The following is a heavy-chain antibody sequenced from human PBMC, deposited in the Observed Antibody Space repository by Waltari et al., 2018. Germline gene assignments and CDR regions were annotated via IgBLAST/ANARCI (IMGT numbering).Heavy chain of an antibody. CDR3: ARDYPYSNYVDY. Sequence: EVQLVESGGGLVKPGGSLRLSCAASGFTFSSYSMNWVRQAPGKGLECVSSISSISSYIYYADSVKGRFTISRDNAKNSLYLQMNSLRAEDTAVYYCARDYPYSNYVDYWGQGTLVTVSS. CDR2: ISSISSYI. V-gene: IGHV3-21*01. J-gene: IGHJ4*02. CDR1: GFTFSSYS. D-gene: IGHD4-4*01.